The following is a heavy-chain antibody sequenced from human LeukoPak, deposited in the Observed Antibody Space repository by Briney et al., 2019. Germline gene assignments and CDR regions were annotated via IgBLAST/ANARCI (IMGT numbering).Heavy chain of an antibody. D-gene: IGHD6-19*01. Sequence: ASVKVSCKASRYTFTSYYMHWVRQAPGQGLEWMGIINPSGGSTSYAQKFQGRVTMTRDTSTSTVYMELSSLRSEDTAVYYCAREIVEDSSGWYSAFDIWGQGTMVTVSS. CDR3: AREIVEDSSGWYSAFDI. CDR1: RYTFTSYY. J-gene: IGHJ3*02. V-gene: IGHV1-46*01. CDR2: INPSGGST.